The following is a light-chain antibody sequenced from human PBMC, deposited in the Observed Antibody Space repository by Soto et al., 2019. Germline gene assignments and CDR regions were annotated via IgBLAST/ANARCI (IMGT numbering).Light chain of an antibody. V-gene: IGKV3-15*01. CDR1: ESVSSN. J-gene: IGKJ1*01. Sequence: EVVMTQSPATLSVSPGERATLSCRASESVSSNLAWYQQRPGQAPRLVIYGASTSATGIPDRCSGGGTESALILSSMHLHYSASAVYQRQTYYNRPRTFGQGTKVDIK. CDR2: GAS. CDR3: QTYYNRPRT.